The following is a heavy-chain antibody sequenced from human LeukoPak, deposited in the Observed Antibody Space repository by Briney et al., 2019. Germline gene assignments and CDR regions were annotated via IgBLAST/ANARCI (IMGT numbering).Heavy chain of an antibody. J-gene: IGHJ4*02. V-gene: IGHV3-20*04. Sequence: GGSLRLSCAVSGFTFDNYGMSWVRQAPGKGLEWVSGINWSGDSTSYADSVKGRFTVSRDNSKNTLYLQMNSLRAEDTAVYYCAKAAGGLWFGETFDYWGQGTLVTVSS. CDR1: GFTFDNYG. CDR2: INWSGDST. D-gene: IGHD3-10*01. CDR3: AKAAGGLWFGETFDY.